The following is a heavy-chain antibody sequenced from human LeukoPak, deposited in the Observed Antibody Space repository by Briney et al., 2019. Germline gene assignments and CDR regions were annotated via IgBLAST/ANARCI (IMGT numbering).Heavy chain of an antibody. Sequence: SETLSLTSAVYGGSFSGYYWSWIRQPPGKGLEWIGEINHSGSTNYNPSLKSRVTISVDTSKNQFSLKLSSVTAADTAVYYCARGPRGYSYGRVVYWGQGTLVTVSS. CDR3: ARGPRGYSYGRVVY. CDR1: GGSFSGYY. J-gene: IGHJ4*02. D-gene: IGHD5-18*01. CDR2: INHSGST. V-gene: IGHV4-34*01.